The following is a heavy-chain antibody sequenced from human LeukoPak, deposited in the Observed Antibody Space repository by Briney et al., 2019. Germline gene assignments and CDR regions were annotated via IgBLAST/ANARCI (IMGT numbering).Heavy chain of an antibody. J-gene: IGHJ4*02. CDR2: IYYSGNT. CDR1: GGSISSYY. D-gene: IGHD1-26*01. V-gene: IGHV4-59*01. Sequence: SETLSLTCTVSGGSISSYYWSWIRQPPGKGLEWIGYIYYSGNTNYNPSLKSRVTISVDTSKNQFSLKLNSVTAADTAVYYCARGEDDAHFDYWGQGTLVTVSS. CDR3: ARGEDDAHFDY.